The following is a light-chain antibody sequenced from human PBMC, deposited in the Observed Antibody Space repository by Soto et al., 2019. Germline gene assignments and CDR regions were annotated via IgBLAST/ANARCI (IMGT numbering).Light chain of an antibody. CDR2: SAA. CDR3: QQTYSTSWT. J-gene: IGKJ1*01. CDR1: RTVFNY. Sequence: DIQMTQSPSTLSASVGDRVTITCRASRTVFNYLNWYRQRPGAAPQLLIYSAATLQSGIPSRFSGSGSETEFTLTITGLQPEDFATYYCQQTYSTSWTFGQGTTIDI. V-gene: IGKV1-39*01.